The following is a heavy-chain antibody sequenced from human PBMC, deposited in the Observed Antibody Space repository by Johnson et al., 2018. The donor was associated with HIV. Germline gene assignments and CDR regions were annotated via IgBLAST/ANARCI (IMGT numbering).Heavy chain of an antibody. V-gene: IGHV3-30*04. CDR2: MSYDGSSK. CDR3: TRDRIQIWSYVGTFDT. CDR1: GFTFSSYA. D-gene: IGHD5-18*01. Sequence: QMQLVESGGGLVQPGGSLRLSCAASGFTFSSYAMHWVRQAPGKGLEWVAVMSYDGSSKYYADSVKGRFTISRDNSRNTVYLQMSSLKPEDTAVYYCTRDRIQIWSYVGTFDTWGPGALVTVSS. J-gene: IGHJ3*02.